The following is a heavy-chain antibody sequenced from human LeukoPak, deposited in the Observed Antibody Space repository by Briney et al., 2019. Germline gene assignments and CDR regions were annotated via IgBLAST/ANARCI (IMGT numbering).Heavy chain of an antibody. V-gene: IGHV3-21*01. Sequence: GGSLRLSCAASGFTFSSYSMNWVRQAPGKGLEWVSSISSSSGYIYYADSVKGRFTISRDNAKNSLYLQTNSLRAEDTAVYYCARDRGDQFVAPMDVWGQGTTVTVSS. CDR3: ARDRGDQFVAPMDV. D-gene: IGHD2-21*02. CDR2: ISSSSGYI. CDR1: GFTFSSYS. J-gene: IGHJ6*02.